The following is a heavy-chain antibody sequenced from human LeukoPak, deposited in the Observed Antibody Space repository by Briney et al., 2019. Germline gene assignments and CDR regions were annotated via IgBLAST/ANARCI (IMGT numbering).Heavy chain of an antibody. V-gene: IGHV3-66*01. J-gene: IGHJ5*02. CDR1: GFTVSSNY. Sequence: QSGGSLGLSCAASGFTVSSNYMSWVRQAPGKGLEWVSVIYSGGSTYYADSVKGRFTISRDNSKNTLYPQMNSLRAEDTAVYYCARDVANWFDPWGQGTLVTVSS. CDR3: ARDVANWFDP. CDR2: IYSGGST.